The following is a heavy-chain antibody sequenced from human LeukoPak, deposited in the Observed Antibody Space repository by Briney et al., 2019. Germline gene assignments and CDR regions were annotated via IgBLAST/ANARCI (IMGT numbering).Heavy chain of an antibody. V-gene: IGHV3-33*01. J-gene: IGHJ3*02. CDR2: IWYDGSNK. D-gene: IGHD4-17*01. Sequence: GGSLRLSCAASGFTFSSYGMHWVRQAPGKGLEWVAVIWYDGSNKYYADSVKGRFTISRDNSKNTLYLQMNSLRAEDTALYYCARLMTTVTTDAFDIWGQGTMVTVSS. CDR1: GFTFSSYG. CDR3: ARLMTTVTTDAFDI.